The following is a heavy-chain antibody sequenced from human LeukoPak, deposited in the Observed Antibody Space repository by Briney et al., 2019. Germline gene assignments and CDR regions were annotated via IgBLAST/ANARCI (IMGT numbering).Heavy chain of an antibody. CDR2: LSYTGKT. CDR1: GASVSSSH. CDR3: SEGYFELFDH. D-gene: IGHD5-24*01. Sequence: PSETLSLTCLVSGASVSSSHWNWIRQLPGKGLEWIGCLSYTGKTDYNPSLTSRVAISLDTSKHQVSLKLKSLTAAETAVYYCSEGYFELFDHWGQGISVTVSS. V-gene: IGHV4-59*02. J-gene: IGHJ4*02.